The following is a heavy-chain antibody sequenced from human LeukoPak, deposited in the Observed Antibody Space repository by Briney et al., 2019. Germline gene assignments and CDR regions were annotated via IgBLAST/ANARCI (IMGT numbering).Heavy chain of an antibody. V-gene: IGHV4-34*01. CDR1: GGSFSGYY. D-gene: IGHD3-9*01. CDR3: AGSTYYDILTGYSLFDY. J-gene: IGHJ4*02. Sequence: SETLSLTCAVYGGSFSGYYWSWIRQPPGKGLEWIGEINHSGSTSYNPSLKSRVTISVDTSKNQFSLKLSSVTAADTAVYYCAGSTYYDILTGYSLFDYWGQGTLVTVSS. CDR2: INHSGST.